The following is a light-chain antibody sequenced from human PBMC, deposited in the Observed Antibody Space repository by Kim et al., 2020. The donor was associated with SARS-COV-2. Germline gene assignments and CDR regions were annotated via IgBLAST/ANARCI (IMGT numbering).Light chain of an antibody. V-gene: IGKV1-16*01. J-gene: IGKJ4*01. CDR2: GAS. CDR3: QQYNFYPVT. Sequence: ASVGDRVTITCRASKGINIYVAWFQQKPGKAPKTLIYGASTLLSGVPSRFSGSGSGTYFTLTITNLQSEDFATYYCQQYNFYPVTFGGGTKVDIK. CDR1: KGINIY.